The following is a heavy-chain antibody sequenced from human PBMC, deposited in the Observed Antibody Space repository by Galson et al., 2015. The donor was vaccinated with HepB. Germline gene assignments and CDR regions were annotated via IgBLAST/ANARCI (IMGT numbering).Heavy chain of an antibody. J-gene: IGHJ3*02. CDR1: GFTFSSYS. D-gene: IGHD3-3*01. Sequence: SLRLSCAASGFTFSSYSMNWVRQAPGKGLEWVSYISSSSTIYYADSVKGRFTISRDNAKNSLYLQMNSLRAEDTAVYYCARDQSYYDFWSGYHTGPFDIWGQGTMVTVSS. CDR3: ARDQSYYDFWSGYHTGPFDI. CDR2: ISSSSTI. V-gene: IGHV3-48*01.